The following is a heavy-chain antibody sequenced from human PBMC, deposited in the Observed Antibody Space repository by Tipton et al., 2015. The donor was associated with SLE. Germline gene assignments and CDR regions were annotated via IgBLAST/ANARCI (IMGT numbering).Heavy chain of an antibody. J-gene: IGHJ3*02. D-gene: IGHD3-22*01. CDR2: IYSGGST. Sequence: SLRLFCAASGFTVSSNYMSWVRQAPGKGLEWVSVIYSGGSTYYADSVKGRFTIARDNSKNTLYLQMNSLRAEDTAVYYCARDRRNYDSSGYTDDAFDIWGQGTRVTVSS. V-gene: IGHV3-66*02. CDR1: GFTVSSNY. CDR3: ARDRRNYDSSGYTDDAFDI.